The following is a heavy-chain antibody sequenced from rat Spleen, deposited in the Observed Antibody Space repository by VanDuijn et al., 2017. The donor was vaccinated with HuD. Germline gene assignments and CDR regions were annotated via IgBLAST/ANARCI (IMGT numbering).Heavy chain of an antibody. CDR1: GFTFSNYG. Sequence: EVELVESGGGLVQPGRSMKLSCGASGFTFSNYGMAWVRQAPTKGLEWVATMNPDVSSTYYPDTVKGRFVISKDNAKNTGYLQMKNLRSEDTAMYYCERTGFAYWGQGTLVTVSS. CDR2: MNPDVSST. V-gene: IGHV5S13*01. CDR3: ERTGFAY. J-gene: IGHJ3*01.